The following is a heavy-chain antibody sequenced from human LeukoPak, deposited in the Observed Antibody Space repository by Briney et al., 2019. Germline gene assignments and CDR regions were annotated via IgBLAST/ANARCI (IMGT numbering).Heavy chain of an antibody. CDR3: ARGGRDYSNYVAYCDY. CDR1: GGTFSSYA. CDR2: IIPIFGTA. D-gene: IGHD4-11*01. J-gene: IGHJ4*02. Sequence: ASVKVSCKSSGGTFSSYASSWVRQAPGQGLEWMGGIIPIFGTANYAQKFQGRVTITTDESTSTAYMELSSLRSEDTAVYYCARGGRDYSNYVAYCDYWGQGTLVTVSS. V-gene: IGHV1-69*05.